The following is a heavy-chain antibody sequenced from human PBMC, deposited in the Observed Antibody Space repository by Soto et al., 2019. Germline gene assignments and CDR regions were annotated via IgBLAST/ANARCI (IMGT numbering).Heavy chain of an antibody. V-gene: IGHV4-39*01. D-gene: IGHD3-10*01. CDR3: ARRSSSGSQREPFDS. CDR2: ISFSGST. J-gene: IGHJ4*02. Sequence: SETLSLTCTVSGGSISSQSYFWGWIRQPPGKRLEWIGSISFSGSTFYNPPLKSRVAISVDTSKSLFSLNLNSVTAADTAVYYCARRSSSGSQREPFDSWGQGTLVTVSS. CDR1: GGSISSQSYF.